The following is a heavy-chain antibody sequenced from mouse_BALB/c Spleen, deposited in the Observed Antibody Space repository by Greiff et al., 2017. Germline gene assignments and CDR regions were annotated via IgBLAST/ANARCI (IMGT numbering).Heavy chain of an antibody. D-gene: IGHD1-2*01. CDR3: ARLITTATGAMDY. Sequence: QVHVKQSGAELVRPGVSVKISCKGSGYTFTDYAMHWVKQSHAKSLEWIGVNSTYYGDASYNQKFKGKATMTVDKSSSTAYMELARLTSEDSAIYYCARLITTATGAMDYWGQGTSVTVSS. V-gene: IGHV1S137*01. J-gene: IGHJ4*01. CDR2: NSTYYGDA. CDR1: GYTFTDYA.